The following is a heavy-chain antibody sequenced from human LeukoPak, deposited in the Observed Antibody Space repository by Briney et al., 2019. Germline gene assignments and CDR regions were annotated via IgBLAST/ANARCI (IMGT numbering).Heavy chain of an antibody. Sequence: GGSLRLSCAASGFTFSSYGINWVRQAPGKGPEWVAFVHYDGSNKYYADSVKGRFTVSRDNSKNTVYLEMNSLNSEDTAVYYCAKDPWDYWGQGTLVTVSS. J-gene: IGHJ4*02. CDR3: AKDPWDY. CDR2: VHYDGSNK. CDR1: GFTFSSYG. V-gene: IGHV3-30*02.